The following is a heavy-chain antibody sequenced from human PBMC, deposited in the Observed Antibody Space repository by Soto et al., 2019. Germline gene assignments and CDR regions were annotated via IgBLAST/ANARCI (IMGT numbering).Heavy chain of an antibody. Sequence: EVQLVESGGGLVQPGRSLRLSCAASGLTFDDYAMHWVRQAPGKGLEWVSGISWNVGSIAYADSVTGRFTISRDNAKNSLYLQMNSLRAEYTALYYCAKVVAGRYYLDYWGQGTLVTVSS. CDR2: ISWNVGSI. V-gene: IGHV3-9*01. D-gene: IGHD2-15*01. CDR3: AKVVAGRYYLDY. CDR1: GLTFDDYA. J-gene: IGHJ4*02.